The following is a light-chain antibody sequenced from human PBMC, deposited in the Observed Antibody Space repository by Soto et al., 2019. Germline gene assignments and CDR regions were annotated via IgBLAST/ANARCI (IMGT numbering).Light chain of an antibody. CDR2: GNS. CDR1: SSNIGAGYD. Sequence: QSVLTQPPSVSGAPGQRVTISCTGSSSNIGAGYDVHWYQQLPGTAPKLLIYGNSNRPSGVPDRFSGSKSGTSASLAITGLQAEDEADYYCPSYDSSPEPVFGTGTKLTVL. V-gene: IGLV1-40*01. J-gene: IGLJ1*01. CDR3: PSYDSSPEPV.